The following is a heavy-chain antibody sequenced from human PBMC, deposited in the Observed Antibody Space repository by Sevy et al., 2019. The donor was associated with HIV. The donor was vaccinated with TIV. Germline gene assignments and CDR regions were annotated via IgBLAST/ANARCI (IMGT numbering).Heavy chain of an antibody. Sequence: GGSLRLSCEASGFTFSSYWMHWVRQSPGKGLVWVSRISSDGSPTNYADSVKGRFTISRDNAKNTLYLQMYSLRAEDTALYYCARGYSYGYGMDVWGQGTTVTVSS. CDR1: GFTFSSYW. CDR2: ISSDGSPT. V-gene: IGHV3-74*01. CDR3: ARGYSYGYGMDV. J-gene: IGHJ6*02. D-gene: IGHD5-18*01.